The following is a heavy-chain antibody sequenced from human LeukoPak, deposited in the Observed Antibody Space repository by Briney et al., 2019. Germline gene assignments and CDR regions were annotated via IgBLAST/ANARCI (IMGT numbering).Heavy chain of an antibody. CDR2: ISSSSSYI. D-gene: IGHD2-2*01. J-gene: IGHJ3*02. CDR3: ARYCSSTSCHDAFDI. CDR1: GFTFSSYG. V-gene: IGHV3-21*01. Sequence: PGGSLRLSCAASGFTFSSYGMHWVRQAPGKGLEWVSSISSSSSYIYYADSVKGRFTISRDNAKNSLYLQMNSLRAEDTAVYYCARYCSSTSCHDAFDIWGQGTMVTVSS.